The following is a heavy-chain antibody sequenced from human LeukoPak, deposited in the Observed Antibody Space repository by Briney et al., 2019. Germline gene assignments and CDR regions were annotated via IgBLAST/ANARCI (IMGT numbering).Heavy chain of an antibody. CDR3: SAILYH. CDR2: INQDGGQT. J-gene: IGHJ4*02. Sequence: GGSLRLSCVASGFTSGHIFTNYWMTWVRQVPGKGLEWVANINQDGGQTYYLDSVKARFTISRDNAKESVSLQMNSLRAEDTAIYYCSAILYHWGQGTLVTVSS. D-gene: IGHD2-2*01. CDR1: GFTSGHIFTNYW. V-gene: IGHV3-7*01.